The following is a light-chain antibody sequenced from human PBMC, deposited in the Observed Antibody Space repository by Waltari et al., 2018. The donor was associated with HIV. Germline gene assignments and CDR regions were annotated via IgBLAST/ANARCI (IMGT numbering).Light chain of an antibody. CDR3: QSYDSSLSGFV. Sequence: QSVLTQPPSVSGAPGQRVTISCTGSSSNSGAGYDVHWYQQLPGTAPKLLIYGNSNRPSGVPDRFSGSKSDTSASLAITGLQAEDEADYYCQSYDSSLSGFVFGTGTKVTVL. J-gene: IGLJ1*01. CDR1: SSNSGAGYD. CDR2: GNS. V-gene: IGLV1-40*01.